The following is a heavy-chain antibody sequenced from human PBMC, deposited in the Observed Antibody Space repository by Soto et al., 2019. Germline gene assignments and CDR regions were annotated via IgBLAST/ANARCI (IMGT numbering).Heavy chain of an antibody. CDR3: ARPWGYCSSTSCPLDV. Sequence: GESLKISCKGSGYSFTGYWIGWVRQMPGKGLEWMGIIYPGDSDTRYSPSFQGQVTISADKSISTAYLQWSSLKASDTAMYYCARPWGYCSSTSCPLDVWGQGTTVTVSS. J-gene: IGHJ6*02. D-gene: IGHD2-2*01. V-gene: IGHV5-51*01. CDR2: IYPGDSDT. CDR1: GYSFTGYW.